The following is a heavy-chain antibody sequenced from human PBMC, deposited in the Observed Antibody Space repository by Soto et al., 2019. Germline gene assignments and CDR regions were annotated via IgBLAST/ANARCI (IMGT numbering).Heavy chain of an antibody. D-gene: IGHD3-16*02. J-gene: IGHJ1*01. CDR3: ARHAMAGRNSLDWWGELSD. V-gene: IGHV1-3*01. CDR2: INVGNGNT. CDR1: GYTFTDYA. Sequence: QVQLVQSGAEAKKPGASVKVSCKASGYTFTDYAIHWVRQAPGQGLEWMGWINVGNGNTGYSRKFQGRVIISADASTGSAYLYLSDLQPGDTAVYYCARHAMAGRNSLDWWGELSDWGLGTLVTVSS.